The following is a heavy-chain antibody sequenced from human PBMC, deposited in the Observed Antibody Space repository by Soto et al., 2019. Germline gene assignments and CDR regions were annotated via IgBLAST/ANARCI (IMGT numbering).Heavy chain of an antibody. CDR1: GGTFSSYA. CDR2: IIPIFGTA. V-gene: IGHV1-69*12. D-gene: IGHD2-2*01. J-gene: IGHJ6*02. Sequence: QVQLVQSGAEVKKPGSSVKVSCKASGGTFSSYAISWVRQAPGQGLEWMGGIIPIFGTADYAQKFQGRVTITAXEXXXTXXMELSSLRSEDTAVYYCASHSALRGYCISTSCYGYYYGMDVWGQGTTVTVSS. CDR3: ASHSALRGYCISTSCYGYYYGMDV.